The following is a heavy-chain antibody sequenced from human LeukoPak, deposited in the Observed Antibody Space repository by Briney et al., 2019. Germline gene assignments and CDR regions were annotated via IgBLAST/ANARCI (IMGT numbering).Heavy chain of an antibody. D-gene: IGHD3-10*01. V-gene: IGHV3-48*03. CDR1: GFTFSIYE. CDR2: ISHSGGST. CDR3: AALYFGQSIASV. J-gene: IGHJ1*01. Sequence: SGGSLRLSCAASGFTFSIYEMNWVRQAPGKGLEWVEFISHSGGSTSYPDSVKGRFTISRDNAKSSLYLQINSLRAEDMAVYFCAALYFGQSIASVCGPGTLVAVSS.